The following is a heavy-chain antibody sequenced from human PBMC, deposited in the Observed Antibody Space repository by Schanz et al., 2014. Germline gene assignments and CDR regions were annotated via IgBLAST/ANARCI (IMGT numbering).Heavy chain of an antibody. CDR1: GGTFSRLT. J-gene: IGHJ5*02. V-gene: IGHV1-69*02. CDR2: VIPIHGVT. D-gene: IGHD4-17*01. CDR3: ATLDYADSVS. Sequence: QVQLVQSGADVKKPGSSVRVSCKASGGTFSRLTFSWVRQAPGQGLEWMGRVIPIHGVTHYAQKFQGRVTITADKSTTTAYMELNSLNSDDTAVYYCATLDYADSVSWGQGTLVTVSS.